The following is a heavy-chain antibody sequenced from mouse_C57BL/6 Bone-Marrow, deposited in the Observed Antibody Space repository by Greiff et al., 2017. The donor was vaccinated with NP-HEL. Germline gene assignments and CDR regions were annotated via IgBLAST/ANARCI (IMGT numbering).Heavy chain of an antibody. CDR1: GYTFTSYG. D-gene: IGHD1-1*01. V-gene: IGHV1-81*01. Sequence: QVQLQQSGAELARPGASVKLSCKASGYTFTSYGISWVKQRTGQGLEWIGEIYPRSGNTYYNEKFKGKATLTADKSSSTAYMELHSLTSEDSAVYFCVPYYGSSQYFDDWGTGTTVTVSS. J-gene: IGHJ1*03. CDR3: VPYYGSSQYFDD. CDR2: IYPRSGNT.